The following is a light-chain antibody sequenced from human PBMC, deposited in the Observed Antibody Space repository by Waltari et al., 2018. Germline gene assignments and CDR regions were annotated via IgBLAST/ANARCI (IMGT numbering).Light chain of an antibody. CDR2: KAS. CDR3: QQYESSYT. J-gene: IGKJ2*01. V-gene: IGKV1-5*03. Sequence: DIQRTQSPSTLSASVGDRVTITCRASQSISSWLAWYQQKPGKAPKLLIYKASILESGVPSRFSGSGSGTEFTLTISSLQPDDFSTYYCQQYESSYTFGQGTKLETK. CDR1: QSISSW.